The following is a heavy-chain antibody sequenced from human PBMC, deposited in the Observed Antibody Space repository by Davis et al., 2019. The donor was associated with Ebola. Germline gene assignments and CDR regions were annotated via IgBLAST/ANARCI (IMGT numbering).Heavy chain of an antibody. D-gene: IGHD1-26*01. CDR3: ARNPGGANGMDV. CDR2: ISHDGRQE. J-gene: IGHJ6*02. V-gene: IGHV3-30*04. Sequence: PGGSLRLSCAASGFSFNSYAMHWVRQGPGKGLEWVALISHDGRQEYYADSVKGRFTSSRDNAKNTLYLQMNSLRAEDTAVYYCARNPGGANGMDVWGQGTTVTVSS. CDR1: GFSFNSYA.